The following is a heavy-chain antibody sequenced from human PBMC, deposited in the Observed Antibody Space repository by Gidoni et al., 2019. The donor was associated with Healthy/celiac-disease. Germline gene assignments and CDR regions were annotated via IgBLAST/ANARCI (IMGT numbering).Heavy chain of an antibody. D-gene: IGHD6-13*01. CDR1: GGSFSGYY. J-gene: IGHJ4*02. V-gene: IGHV4-34*01. Sequence: QVQLQQWGAGLLKPSETLSLTCAVYGGSFSGYYWSWIRQSPGKGLEWIGEINHSGSTNCNPSLKSRVTISVDTSKNQFSLKLSSVTAADTAVYYCARDKYSSSWYFDYWGQGTLVTVSS. CDR3: ARDKYSSSWYFDY. CDR2: INHSGST.